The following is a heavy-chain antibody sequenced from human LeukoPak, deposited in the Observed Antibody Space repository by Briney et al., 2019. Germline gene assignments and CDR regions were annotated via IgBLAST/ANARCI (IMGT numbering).Heavy chain of an antibody. CDR1: GFTFSSYA. J-gene: IGHJ6*02. Sequence: PGGSLRLSCAASGFTFSSYAMSWVRQAPGKGLEWVSAISGSGGSTYYADSVKGRFTISRDNSKNTLYLQMNSLRAEDTAVYYCATNQWLVRYYYGMDVWGQGTTVTVSS. CDR3: ATNQWLVRYYYGMDV. CDR2: ISGSGGST. V-gene: IGHV3-23*01. D-gene: IGHD6-19*01.